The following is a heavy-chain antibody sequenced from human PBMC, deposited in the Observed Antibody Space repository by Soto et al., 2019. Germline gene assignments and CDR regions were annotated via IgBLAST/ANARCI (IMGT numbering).Heavy chain of an antibody. CDR1: GFTFSSYG. CDR3: AKDKVPVVVTAPLDY. V-gene: IGHV3-30*18. D-gene: IGHD2-21*02. J-gene: IGHJ4*02. CDR2: ISYDGSNK. Sequence: QVQLVESGGGVVQPGRSLRLSCAASGFTFSSYGMHWVRQAPGKGLEWVAVISYDGSNKYYADSVKGRLTISRDNSKNTLYLQMNRLRAEATAVYYCAKDKVPVVVTAPLDYWGQGTLVAVSS.